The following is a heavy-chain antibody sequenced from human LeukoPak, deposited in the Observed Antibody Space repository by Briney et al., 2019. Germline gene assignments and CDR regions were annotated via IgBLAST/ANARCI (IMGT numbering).Heavy chain of an antibody. CDR1: GFTFSSYR. J-gene: IGHJ6*02. CDR3: ARRWAIVVVPAAIGDYYYGMDV. D-gene: IGHD2-2*01. Sequence: PGGSLRLSCAASGFTFSSYRMNWVRQAPGKGLEWVSSISSSSSYIYYADSVKGRFTISRDNAKNSLYLQMNSLRAEDTAVYYCARRWAIVVVPAAIGDYYYGMDVWGQGTTVTVSS. CDR2: ISSSSSYI. V-gene: IGHV3-21*01.